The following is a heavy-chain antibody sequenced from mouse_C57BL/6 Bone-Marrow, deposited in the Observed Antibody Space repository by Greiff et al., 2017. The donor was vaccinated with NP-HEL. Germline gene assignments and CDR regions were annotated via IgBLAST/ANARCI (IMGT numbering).Heavy chain of an antibody. V-gene: IGHV1-69*01. CDR3: ARSGDSSGYVGDFDY. CDR2: IDPSDSYT. Sequence: VKLMESGAELVMPGASVKLSCKASGYTFTSYWMHWVKQRPGQGLEWIGEIDPSDSYTNYNQKFKGKSTLTVDKSSSTAYMQLSSLTSEDSAVYYCARSGDSSGYVGDFDYWGQGTTLTVSS. J-gene: IGHJ2*01. D-gene: IGHD3-2*02. CDR1: GYTFTSYW.